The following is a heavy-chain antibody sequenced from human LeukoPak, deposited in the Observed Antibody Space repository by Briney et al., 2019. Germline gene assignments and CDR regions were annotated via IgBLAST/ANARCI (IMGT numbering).Heavy chain of an antibody. CDR3: ARDQHSSSWYFDY. CDR1: GFTFSSYS. V-gene: IGHV3-21*01. J-gene: IGHJ4*02. D-gene: IGHD6-13*01. CDR2: ISSSSSYI. Sequence: GGSLRLSCAASGFTFSSYSMNWVRQAPGKGLEWVSSISSSSSYIYYADSVKGRFTISRDNAKNSLYLQMNSLRAEDTAVYYCARDQHSSSWYFDYWGRGTLVTVST.